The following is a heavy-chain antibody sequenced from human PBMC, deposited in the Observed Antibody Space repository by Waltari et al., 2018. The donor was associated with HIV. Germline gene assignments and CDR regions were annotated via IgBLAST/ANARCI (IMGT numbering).Heavy chain of an antibody. CDR3: ARIEGSGRYYNMDY. D-gene: IGHD3-10*01. CDR2: LSSNNGYT. J-gene: IGHJ4*02. V-gene: IGHV3-21*01. CDR1: GFTFSSYS. Sequence: EVQLVESGGGLVKPGGSLRLSCAASGFTFSSYSMNWVRQAPGKGLDWVSSLSSNNGYTYYADSVKGRFTISRDNAKNSLYLQMNSLRAEDTAVYYCARIEGSGRYYNMDYWGQGTLVTVSS.